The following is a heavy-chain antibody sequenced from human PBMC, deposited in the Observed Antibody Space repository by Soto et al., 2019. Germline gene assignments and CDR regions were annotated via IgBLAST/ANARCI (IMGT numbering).Heavy chain of an antibody. J-gene: IGHJ5*02. CDR2: IYSGGST. V-gene: IGHV3-66*01. Sequence: VQLVESGGGLVQPGGSLRLSCAASGFTVSSNYMSWVRQAPGKGLEWVSVIYSGGSTYYDASVKGRFTISRDNSKNTLYLQMNSLRAEDTAVYYCARMGDSSGYSGWFDPWGQGTLVTVSS. CDR1: GFTVSSNY. CDR3: ARMGDSSGYSGWFDP. D-gene: IGHD3-22*01.